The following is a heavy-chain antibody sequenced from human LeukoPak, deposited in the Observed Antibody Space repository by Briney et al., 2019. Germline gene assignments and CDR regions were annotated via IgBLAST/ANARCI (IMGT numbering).Heavy chain of an antibody. CDR3: AREIGYCTNGVCYNWFDP. V-gene: IGHV1-2*02. D-gene: IGHD2-8*01. J-gene: IGHJ5*02. CDR1: GYTFTGYY. CDR2: INPNSGGT. Sequence: ASVKVSRKASGYTFTGYYMHWVRQAPGQGLEWMGWINPNSGGTNYAQKFQGRVTMTRDTSISTAYMELSRLRSDDTAVYYCAREIGYCTNGVCYNWFDPWGQGTLVTVSS.